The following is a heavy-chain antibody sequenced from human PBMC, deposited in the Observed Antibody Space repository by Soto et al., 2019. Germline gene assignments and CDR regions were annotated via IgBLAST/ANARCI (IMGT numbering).Heavy chain of an antibody. CDR2: IYHTGST. D-gene: IGHD2-15*01. Sequence: QVQLQESGPRLVEPSGTLALTCAVSGASISSTNWWTWVRQPPGKGLEWIGEIYHTGSTKYNPSLKSRVTISLDKSNNQCSLNLSSVTAADTAVYYCAALPPRIVVVVRPIPTWGQGTLVTVSS. CDR1: GASISSTNW. CDR3: AALPPRIVVVVRPIPT. V-gene: IGHV4-4*02. J-gene: IGHJ4*02.